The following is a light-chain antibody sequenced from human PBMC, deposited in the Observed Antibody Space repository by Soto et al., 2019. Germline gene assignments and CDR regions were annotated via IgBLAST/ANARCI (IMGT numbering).Light chain of an antibody. V-gene: IGLV1-40*01. J-gene: IGLJ1*01. CDR2: ANS. CDR3: QSYDSSLGGWV. Sequence: QSVLTQPPSVSGAPGQRVTISCTGSSSNIGAGYDVHWYQQLPGTAPKLLIYANSNRPSGVPDRFSGSKSGTSASLAITGLQAEDEADFYCQSYDSSLGGWVFGTGTKVTVL. CDR1: SSNIGAGYD.